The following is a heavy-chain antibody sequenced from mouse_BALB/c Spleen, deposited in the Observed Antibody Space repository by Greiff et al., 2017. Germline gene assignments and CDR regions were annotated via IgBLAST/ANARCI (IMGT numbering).Heavy chain of an antibody. CDR1: GYSITSGYY. Sequence: EVKLQESGPGLVKPSQSLSLTCSVTGYSITSGYYWNWIRQFPGNKLEWMGYISYDGSNNYNPSLKNRISITRDTSKNQFFLKLNSVTTEDTATYYCARVYDYDAWFAYWGQGTLVTVSA. V-gene: IGHV3-6*02. CDR3: ARVYDYDAWFAY. D-gene: IGHD2-4*01. J-gene: IGHJ3*01. CDR2: ISYDGSN.